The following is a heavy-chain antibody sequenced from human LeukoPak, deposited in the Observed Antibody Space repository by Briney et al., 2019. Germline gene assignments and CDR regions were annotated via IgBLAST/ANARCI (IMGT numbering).Heavy chain of an antibody. V-gene: IGHV3-23*01. CDR1: GFTFSSYA. CDR2: ISGSGGST. CDR3: AKVDIFIAAAGNDY. J-gene: IGHJ4*02. D-gene: IGHD6-13*01. Sequence: PGGSLRLSCAASGFTFSSYAMSWVRQAPGKGLEWVSAISGSGGSTYYADSVKGRFTISRDTSKNTLYLQMNSLRAEDTAVYYCAKVDIFIAAAGNDYWGQGTLVTVSS.